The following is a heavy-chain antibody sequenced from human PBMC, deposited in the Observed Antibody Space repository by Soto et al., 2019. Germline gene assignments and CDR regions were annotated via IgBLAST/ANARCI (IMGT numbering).Heavy chain of an antibody. CDR3: ARDGSQYSSGWYYFDY. D-gene: IGHD6-19*01. Sequence: EVQLVESGGGLVKPGGSLRLSCAASGFTFSSYSMNWVRQAPGKRLEWVSSISSSSSYIYYADSVKGRFTISRDNAKNSLYPQMNSLRAEDTAVYYCARDGSQYSSGWYYFDYWGQGTLVTVSS. CDR1: GFTFSSYS. J-gene: IGHJ4*02. V-gene: IGHV3-21*01. CDR2: ISSSSSYI.